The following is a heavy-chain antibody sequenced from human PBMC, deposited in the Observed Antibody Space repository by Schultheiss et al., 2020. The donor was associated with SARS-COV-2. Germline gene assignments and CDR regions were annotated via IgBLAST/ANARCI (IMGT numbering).Heavy chain of an antibody. CDR2: IYYSGST. V-gene: IGHV4-59*12. Sequence: SETLSLTCAVYGGSFSGYYWSWIRQPPGKGLEWIGYIYYSGSTNYNPSLKSRVTISVDTSKNQFSLKLSSVTAADTAVYYCARVATLSGFDPWGQGTLVTVSS. CDR1: GGSFSGYY. D-gene: IGHD3-16*02. CDR3: ARVATLSGFDP. J-gene: IGHJ5*02.